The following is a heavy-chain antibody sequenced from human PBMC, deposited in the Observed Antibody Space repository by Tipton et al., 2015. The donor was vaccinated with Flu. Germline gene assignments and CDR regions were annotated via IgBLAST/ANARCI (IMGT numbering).Heavy chain of an antibody. Sequence: TLSLTCTVSGASISVYYWSWIRQSPGKGLEWIGNIYDRRSTNYNPSLKSRVTISVGTSKNQFSLNVTSVTAADTAVYFCARGIPFMDVWGQGTTVTVSS. V-gene: IGHV4-59*12. CDR3: ARGIPFMDV. CDR1: GASISVYY. J-gene: IGHJ6*02. CDR2: IYDRRST.